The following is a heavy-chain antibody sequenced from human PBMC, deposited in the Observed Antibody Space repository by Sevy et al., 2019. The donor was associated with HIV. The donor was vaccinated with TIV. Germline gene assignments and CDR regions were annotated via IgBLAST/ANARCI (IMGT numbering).Heavy chain of an antibody. Sequence: RGCLRLSCAASGFTFSSYSMNWVRQAPGKGLERVSSISSSSSYIYYADSVKGRFTVSRDNAKNSLYLQMNSLRAEDTAVYYCAREFLTYYDYVWGSYSYWGQGTLVTVSS. CDR1: GFTFSSYS. V-gene: IGHV3-21*01. CDR3: AREFLTYYDYVWGSYSY. J-gene: IGHJ4*02. D-gene: IGHD3-16*01. CDR2: ISSSSSYI.